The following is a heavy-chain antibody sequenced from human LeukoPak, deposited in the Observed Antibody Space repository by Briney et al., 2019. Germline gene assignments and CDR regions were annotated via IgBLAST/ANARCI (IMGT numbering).Heavy chain of an antibody. D-gene: IGHD1-7*01. CDR2: ISAYNGNT. Sequence: ASVKVSCKASGYTFTSYGISWVRQAPGQGLEWMGWISAYNGNTNYAQKLQGRVTMTTDTSTSTAYMEPRSLRSDDTAVYYCARGLTGTTINDAFDIWGQGTMVTVSS. J-gene: IGHJ3*02. V-gene: IGHV1-18*01. CDR3: ARGLTGTTINDAFDI. CDR1: GYTFTSYG.